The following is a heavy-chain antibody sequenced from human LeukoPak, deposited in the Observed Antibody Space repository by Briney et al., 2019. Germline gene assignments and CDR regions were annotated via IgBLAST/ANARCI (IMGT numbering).Heavy chain of an antibody. CDR1: GYSINSAFF. Sequence: SETLSLTCTASGYSINSAFFWGWIRVPPGKGLEWIGSVFHRGTTYYNSSLKSRVNISIDTSKNQFYLKLNSLTAEDTAMYYCVRDGYYGSGSPGWFGPWGPGTLVIVSS. CDR3: VRDGYYGSGSPGWFGP. V-gene: IGHV4-38-2*02. D-gene: IGHD3-10*01. CDR2: VFHRGTT. J-gene: IGHJ5*02.